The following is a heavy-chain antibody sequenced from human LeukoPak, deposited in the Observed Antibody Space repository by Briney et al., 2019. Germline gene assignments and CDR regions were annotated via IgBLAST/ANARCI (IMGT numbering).Heavy chain of an antibody. D-gene: IGHD1-7*01. CDR2: ISGSGGST. CDR1: GFTFANYW. Sequence: PGGSLRLSCAASGFTFANYWMSWVRQAPGKGLEWVSAISGSGGSTYYADSVKGRFTISRDNSKNTLYLQMNSLRAEDTAVYYCAKDGLALYNWNYGDYWGQGTLVTVSS. CDR3: AKDGLALYNWNYGDY. J-gene: IGHJ4*02. V-gene: IGHV3-23*01.